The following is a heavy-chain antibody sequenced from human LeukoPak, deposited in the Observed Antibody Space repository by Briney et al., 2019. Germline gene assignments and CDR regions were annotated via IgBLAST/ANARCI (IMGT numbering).Heavy chain of an antibody. J-gene: IGHJ4*02. CDR2: INLSGGST. CDR3: ARDFYNYDSSGYYALPGGY. V-gene: IGHV1-46*03. D-gene: IGHD3-22*01. CDR1: GYTFTSYY. Sequence: ASVKVSCKASGYTFTSYYMHWVRQAPGQGLEWMGIINLSGGSTSYAQKFQGRVTMTRDTSTSTVYMELSSLRSEDTAVYYCARDFYNYDSSGYYALPGGYWGQGTLVTVSS.